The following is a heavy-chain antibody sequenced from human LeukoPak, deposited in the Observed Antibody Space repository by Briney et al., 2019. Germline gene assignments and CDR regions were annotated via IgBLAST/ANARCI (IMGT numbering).Heavy chain of an antibody. J-gene: IGHJ4*02. CDR1: GFTFSTYW. V-gene: IGHV3-7*01. CDR2: IKQDGSEK. D-gene: IGHD3-10*01. Sequence: RSGGSLRLSCAASGFTFSTYWMSWVRQAPGKGLEWVANIKQDGSEKYYVDSVKGRFTISRDSAKNSLYLQMNSLRAEDTAVYYCARGGAPGFYFDYWGQGTLVTVSS. CDR3: ARGGAPGFYFDY.